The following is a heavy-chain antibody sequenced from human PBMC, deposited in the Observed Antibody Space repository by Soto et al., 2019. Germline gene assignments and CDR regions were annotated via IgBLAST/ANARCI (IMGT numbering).Heavy chain of an antibody. CDR2: ISAYNANT. V-gene: IGHV1-18*04. Sequence: ASVKVSCKASGYTFTSYGISWVGQAPGQGLEWMGWISAYNANTNYAQKLQGRVTMTTDTSTSTAYMELRSLRSDDTAVYYCAREPTRRNWLDPWSQGTLVTVSS. J-gene: IGHJ5*02. CDR3: AREPTRRNWLDP. CDR1: GYTFTSYG.